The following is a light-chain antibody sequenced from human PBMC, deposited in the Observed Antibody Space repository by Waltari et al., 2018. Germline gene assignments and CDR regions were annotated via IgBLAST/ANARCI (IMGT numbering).Light chain of an antibody. J-gene: IGKJ4*02. CDR2: GAS. V-gene: IGKV3-11*01. Sequence: EIVLTQSPATLSLSPGERATLSCRASHSVNWYLAWYQQRPGQAPRLLIYGASNRATGIPARFSGSGSGTDFTLTISRLQPEDSAVYYCQQRGNLPLTFGEGTKVEIK. CDR3: QQRGNLPLT. CDR1: HSVNWY.